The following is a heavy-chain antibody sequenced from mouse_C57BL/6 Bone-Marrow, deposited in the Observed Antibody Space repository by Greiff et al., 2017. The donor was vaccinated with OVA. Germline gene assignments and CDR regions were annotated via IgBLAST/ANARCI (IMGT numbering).Heavy chain of an antibody. CDR3: ARANWDWFAY. Sequence: VQLQQSGPELVKPGASVKIPCKASGYTFTDYNMDWVKQSHGKSLEWIGDINPNNGGTIYNQKFKGKATLTVDKSSSTAYMELPSLTSEDTAVYYCARANWDWFAYWGQGTLVTVSA. CDR2: INPNNGGT. CDR1: GYTFTDYN. V-gene: IGHV1-18*01. J-gene: IGHJ3*01. D-gene: IGHD4-1*01.